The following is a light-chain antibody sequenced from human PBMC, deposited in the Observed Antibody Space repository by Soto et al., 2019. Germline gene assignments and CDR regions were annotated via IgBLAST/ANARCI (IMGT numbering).Light chain of an antibody. CDR2: SVS. V-gene: IGKV3D-15*01. CDR1: QSVRHK. CDR3: QQYNNWPPIT. J-gene: IGKJ5*01. Sequence: EVIMTQSPVTLSVSPGEGATLSCRASQSVRHKLAWYQQKPGQPPRLIIHSVSTRATGTPARFSGSGSETDFTLTISNLQPEDSAVYYCQQYNNWPPITFGQGTRLEMK.